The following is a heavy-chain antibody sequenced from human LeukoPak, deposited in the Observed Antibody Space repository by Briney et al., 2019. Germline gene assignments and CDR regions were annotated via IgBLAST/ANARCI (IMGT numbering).Heavy chain of an antibody. CDR3: AKESGKFDY. J-gene: IGHJ4*02. CDR2: ISADGGST. V-gene: IGHV3-43*02. CDR1: GLNFDDSA. Sequence: GGSLRLSCVASGLNFDDSAMHWARQAPGKGLEWVSLISADGGSTFSADSVKGRFSIPRDNSKNSLYLQMNSLRSEDTTMYYCAKESGKFDYWGQGTLVAVSS.